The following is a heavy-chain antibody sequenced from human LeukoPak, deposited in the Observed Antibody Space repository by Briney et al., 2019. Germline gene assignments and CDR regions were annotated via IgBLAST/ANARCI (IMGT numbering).Heavy chain of an antibody. J-gene: IGHJ4*02. CDR2: IYSGGST. CDR3: ASAEHYYDSSGYYNY. Sequence: GGSLRLSCAASGFTVSSNYMSWVRQAPGKGLEWVSVIYSGGSTYYADSVKGRFTISRDNSKNTLYLQMISLRAEDTAVYYCASAEHYYDSSGYYNYWGQGTLVTVSS. D-gene: IGHD3-22*01. CDR1: GFTVSSNY. V-gene: IGHV3-53*01.